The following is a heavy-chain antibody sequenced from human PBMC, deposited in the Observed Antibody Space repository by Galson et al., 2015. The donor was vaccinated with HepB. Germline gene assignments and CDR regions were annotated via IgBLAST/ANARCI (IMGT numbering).Heavy chain of an antibody. CDR2: LYSDGST. D-gene: IGHD3-22*01. J-gene: IGHJ5*02. CDR1: GFTFSSYA. Sequence: SLRLSCAASGFTFSSYAMHWVRQAPGKGLEWVSSLYSDGSTDYADSVKGRFTISRHNSKNTLYLQMNSLRTEDTAVYYCARVTIIMIVVGFDPWGQGTLVTVSS. V-gene: IGHV3-53*04. CDR3: ARVTIIMIVVGFDP.